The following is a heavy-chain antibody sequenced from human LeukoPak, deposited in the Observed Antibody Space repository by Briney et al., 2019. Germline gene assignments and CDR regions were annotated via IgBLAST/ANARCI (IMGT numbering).Heavy chain of an antibody. CDR3: ARGRVDRGFDY. CDR2: MNPNSGDT. D-gene: IGHD3-10*01. J-gene: IGHJ4*02. V-gene: IGHV1-8*01. Sequence: GASVKVSCKASGYTFTSYDINWVRQATGQGLEWMGWMNPNSGDTGYAQKFQGRVTLTRNTSKSTAYMELSSLRSEDAAVYYCARGRVDRGFDYWGQGTLVTVSS. CDR1: GYTFTSYD.